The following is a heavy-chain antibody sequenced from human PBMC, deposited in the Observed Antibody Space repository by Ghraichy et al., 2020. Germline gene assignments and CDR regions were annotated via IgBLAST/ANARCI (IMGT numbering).Heavy chain of an antibody. D-gene: IGHD3-22*01. CDR2: IWFDGRNK. J-gene: IGHJ4*02. V-gene: IGHV3-33*01. Sequence: IWFDGRNKNYGDSVKGRFTISRDDSKNTVYLQMNSLRAEDTAFYYCARDHYYDSDAYYPGRYWSQGTLVTVS. CDR3: ARDHYYDSDAYYPGRY.